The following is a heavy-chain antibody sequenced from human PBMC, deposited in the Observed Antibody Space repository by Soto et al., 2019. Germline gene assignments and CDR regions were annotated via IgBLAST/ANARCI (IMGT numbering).Heavy chain of an antibody. D-gene: IGHD1-1*01. CDR2: IYQSGST. Sequence: NPSETLSLTCVVSGGSISTTNWWTWVRQPPGKGLEWIGDIYQSGSTNYNASLKSRVTISLDKSKNQFSLKLTSVTAADTAIYYCARSGTEIIWGRGTTVTVSS. J-gene: IGHJ6*02. CDR3: ARSGTEII. CDR1: GGSISTTNW. V-gene: IGHV4-4*02.